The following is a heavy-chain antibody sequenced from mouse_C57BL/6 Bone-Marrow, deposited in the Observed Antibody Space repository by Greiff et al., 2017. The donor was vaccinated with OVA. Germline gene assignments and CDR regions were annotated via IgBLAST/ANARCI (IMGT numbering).Heavy chain of an antibody. V-gene: IGHV2-2*01. Sequence: VKLMESGPGLVQPSQSLSITCTVSGFSLTSYGVHWVRQSPGKGLEWLGVIWSGGSTDYNAAFISRLSISKDNSKSQVFFKMNSLQADDTAIYYCAIYYGYDGYFDYWGQGTTLTVSS. CDR1: GFSLTSYG. J-gene: IGHJ2*01. CDR3: AIYYGYDGYFDY. CDR2: IWSGGST. D-gene: IGHD2-2*01.